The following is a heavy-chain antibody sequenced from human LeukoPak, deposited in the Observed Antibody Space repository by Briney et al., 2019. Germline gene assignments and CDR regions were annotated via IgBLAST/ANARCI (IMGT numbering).Heavy chain of an antibody. J-gene: IGHJ3*02. CDR1: GFIFSSYG. V-gene: IGHV3-23*01. CDR2: ISGGSIST. CDR3: AKILSTINAFDI. Sequence: PGGSLRLSCAASGFIFSSYGMNWVRQAPGEGLGWLSGISGGSISTYYAGSVRGRFTISRDNSKNTLYLQMNSLRAEDTAKYYCAKILSTINAFDIWGQGTMVTVSS. D-gene: IGHD5/OR15-5a*01.